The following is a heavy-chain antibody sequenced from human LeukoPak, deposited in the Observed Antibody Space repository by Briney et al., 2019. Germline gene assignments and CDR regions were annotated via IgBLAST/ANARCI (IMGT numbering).Heavy chain of an antibody. J-gene: IGHJ4*02. V-gene: IGHV3-21*01. CDR1: GFTFSSYS. D-gene: IGHD3-22*01. CDR2: ISSSSSYI. CDR3: ARDRYSSGYYLDY. Sequence: PGGSLRLSCAASGFTFSSYSMNWVRQAPGKGLEWVSSISSSSSYIYYADSVKGRFTISRDNSKNTLYLQMNSLRAEDTAVYYCARDRYSSGYYLDYWGQGTLVTVSS.